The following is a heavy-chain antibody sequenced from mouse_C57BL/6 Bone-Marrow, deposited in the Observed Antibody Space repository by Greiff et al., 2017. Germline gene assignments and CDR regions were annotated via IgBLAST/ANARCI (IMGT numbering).Heavy chain of an antibody. CDR1: GYTFTDYE. D-gene: IGHD2-4*01. V-gene: IGHV1-15*01. CDR2: IDPETGGT. CDR3: TRYDYDGYFDV. J-gene: IGHJ1*03. Sequence: QVHVKQSGAELVRPGASVTLSCKASGYTFTDYEMHWVKQTPVHGLEWIGAIDPETGGTAYNQKFKGKAILTADKSSSTAYMELRSLTSEDSAVYYCTRYDYDGYFDVWGTGTTVTVSS.